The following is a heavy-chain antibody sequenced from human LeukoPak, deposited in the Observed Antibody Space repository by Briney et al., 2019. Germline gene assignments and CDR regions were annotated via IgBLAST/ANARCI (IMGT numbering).Heavy chain of an antibody. J-gene: IGHJ5*02. CDR3: ARLVPVVAATRQDWFDP. CDR2: IYGSGRT. CDR1: GSSITSNY. D-gene: IGHD2-15*01. V-gene: IGHV4-4*07. Sequence: SETLSLTCTVSGSSITSNYWSWIRQPAGKGLEWIGRIYGSGRTSYNPSLNSRVTMSLDTSKSQFSLELSSVTAADTAVYYCARLVPVVAATRQDWFDPWGQGTLVTVSS.